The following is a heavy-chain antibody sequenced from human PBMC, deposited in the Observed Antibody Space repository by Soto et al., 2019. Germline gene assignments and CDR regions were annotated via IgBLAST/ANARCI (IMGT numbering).Heavy chain of an antibody. V-gene: IGHV4-31*03. J-gene: IGHJ5*02. CDR2: IYYSGST. CDR3: AREVVAANNWFDP. Sequence: SETLSLTCTVSGGSISSGGYYWSWIRQHPGKGLEWIGYIYYSGSTYYNPSLKSRVTISVDTSKNQFSLKLSSVTAADTAVYYCAREVVAANNWFDPWGQGTLVTVSS. CDR1: GGSISSGGYY. D-gene: IGHD2-15*01.